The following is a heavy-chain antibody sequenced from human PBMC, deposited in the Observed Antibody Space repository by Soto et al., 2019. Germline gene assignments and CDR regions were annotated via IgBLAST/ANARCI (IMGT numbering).Heavy chain of an antibody. CDR3: ATYALTGTGYYYYYGMDV. D-gene: IGHD1-20*01. Sequence: VQLVQSGAEVKKPGASVKVSCKVSGYTLTELSMHWVRQAPGKGLEWMGGFDPEDGETIYAQKFQGRVTMTEDTSTDTAYMELSSLRSEDTAVYYCATYALTGTGYYYYYGMDVWGQGTTVTVSS. J-gene: IGHJ6*02. V-gene: IGHV1-24*01. CDR1: GYTLTELS. CDR2: FDPEDGET.